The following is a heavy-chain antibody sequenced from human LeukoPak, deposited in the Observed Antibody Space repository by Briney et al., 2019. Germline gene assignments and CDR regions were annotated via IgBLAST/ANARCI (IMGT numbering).Heavy chain of an antibody. CDR1: GGSFSGYY. D-gene: IGHD2-2*01. CDR2: INHSGST. Sequence: PSETLSLTCAVYGGSFSGYYWSWIRQPPGKGLEWIGEINHSGSTNYNPSLKSRVTISVDTSKNQFSLKLSSVTAADTAVYYCARGIVVVPAATHSKYFDYWGQGTLVTVSS. J-gene: IGHJ4*02. V-gene: IGHV4-34*01. CDR3: ARGIVVVPAATHSKYFDY.